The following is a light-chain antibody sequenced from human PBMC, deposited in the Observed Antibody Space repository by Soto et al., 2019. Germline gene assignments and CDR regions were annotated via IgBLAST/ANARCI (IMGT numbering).Light chain of an antibody. V-gene: IGLV2-14*01. CDR3: SSYTSSSALAV. Sequence: QSALTQPASVSGSTGQSITIYCTGTSSDGGGYNYDSWYQQHAGKAPKLMIYDVSDRPSGVSNRFSGSKSGNTASLTISGLQAEDEADYYCSSYTSSSALAVFGGGTKLTVL. J-gene: IGLJ2*01. CDR1: SSDGGGYNY. CDR2: DVS.